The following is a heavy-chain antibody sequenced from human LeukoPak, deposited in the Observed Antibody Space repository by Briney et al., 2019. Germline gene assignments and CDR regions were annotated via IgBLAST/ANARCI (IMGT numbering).Heavy chain of an antibody. CDR2: INLNTGSP. CDR3: ARDLPIGFGSRAY. J-gene: IGHJ4*02. CDR1: GYTFTGCY. D-gene: IGHD3-10*01. V-gene: IGHV1-46*01. Sequence: ASVKVSCKASGYTFTGCYMHWVRQAPGQGLEWMGLINLNTGSPAYAQDFQGRVTMTRDTSTGTVYMELTSLRSDDTAVYFCARDLPIGFGSRAYWGQGTLVTVSS.